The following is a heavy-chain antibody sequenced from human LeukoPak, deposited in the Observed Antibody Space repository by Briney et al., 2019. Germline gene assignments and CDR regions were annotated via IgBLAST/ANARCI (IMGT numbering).Heavy chain of an antibody. CDR3: ARESPSLLRYFDWLISYFDY. Sequence: GGSLRLSCAASGFTFSDYTMNWVRQAPGKGLEWVSYIDLSGSVLYYVDSVKGRFTISRDNAKNSLYLQMNSLRAEDTAVYYCARESPSLLRYFDWLISYFDYWGQGTLVTVSS. J-gene: IGHJ4*02. CDR2: IDLSGSVL. V-gene: IGHV3-48*04. D-gene: IGHD3-9*01. CDR1: GFTFSDYT.